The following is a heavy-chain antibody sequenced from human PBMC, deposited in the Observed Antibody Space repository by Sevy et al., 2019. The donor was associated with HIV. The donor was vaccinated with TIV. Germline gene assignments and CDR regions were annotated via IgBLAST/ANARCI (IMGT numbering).Heavy chain of an antibody. CDR3: AKDRSRRYYDILTGYFKGDALDI. D-gene: IGHD3-9*01. CDR1: GFTFRSYG. Sequence: GGSLRLSCAASGFTFRSYGMHWVRQAPGKGLEWVAFIWYDGTNQYYVDSVKGRFTISRDNSKDTLYLQMNSLRAEGTGVYFCAKDRSRRYYDILTGYFKGDALDIWGQGKMVTGSS. CDR2: IWYDGTNQ. V-gene: IGHV3-30*02. J-gene: IGHJ3*02.